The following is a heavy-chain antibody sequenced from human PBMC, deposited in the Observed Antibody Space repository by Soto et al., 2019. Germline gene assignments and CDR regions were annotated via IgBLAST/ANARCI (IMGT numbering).Heavy chain of an antibody. V-gene: IGHV1-2*02. Sequence: ASVKVSCKASGYTFTGYYMHWVRQAPGQGLEWMGWINPNTGGTNYAQKFQGRVTMTRDTSITTAYMELSRLRSDDTAVYYCARVFDTSGYGYWGQGTLVTVSS. CDR2: INPNTGGT. J-gene: IGHJ4*02. D-gene: IGHD3-22*01. CDR3: ARVFDTSGYGY. CDR1: GYTFTGYY.